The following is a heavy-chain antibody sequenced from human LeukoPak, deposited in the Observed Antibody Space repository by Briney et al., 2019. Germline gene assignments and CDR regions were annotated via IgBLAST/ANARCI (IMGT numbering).Heavy chain of an antibody. V-gene: IGHV1-18*01. J-gene: IGHJ4*02. CDR3: ARGNLDSPLVVVDDY. Sequence: GASVKVSCKASGYTFTSYGISWVRQAPGQGLEWMGWISAYNGNTNYAQKLQGRVTMTTDTSTSTAYMELRSLRSDDTAVYYCARGNLDSPLVVVDDYWGQGTLVTVSS. CDR1: GYTFTSYG. CDR2: ISAYNGNT. D-gene: IGHD3-22*01.